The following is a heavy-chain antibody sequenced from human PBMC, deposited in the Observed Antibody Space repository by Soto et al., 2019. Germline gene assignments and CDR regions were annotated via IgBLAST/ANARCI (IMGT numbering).Heavy chain of an antibody. CDR3: VKGGVGAYYDFGSGHDGTWNWFDP. D-gene: IGHD3-3*01. CDR2: ISSNGGST. Sequence: EVQLVESGGGLVQPGGSLRLSCSASGFTFSSYAMHWVRQAPGKGLEYVSAISSNGGSTYYADSVKGRFTISRDNSKNTLYLQMSSLRAEDTAVYYCVKGGVGAYYDFGSGHDGTWNWFDPWGQGTLVTVSS. CDR1: GFTFSSYA. V-gene: IGHV3-64D*08. J-gene: IGHJ5*02.